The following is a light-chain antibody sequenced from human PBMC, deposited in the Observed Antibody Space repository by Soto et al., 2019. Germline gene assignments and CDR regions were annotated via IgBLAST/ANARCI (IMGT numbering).Light chain of an antibody. Sequence: SYELTQPPSVSVSPGQTASITCSGDKLGDKYACWYQQKPCQSPVLVIYQDSKRPSGISERFSGSNSGNTATLTISGTQAMDEADYYCQAWDSSTGVFGGGTQLTVL. CDR1: KLGDKY. J-gene: IGLJ2*01. CDR3: QAWDSSTGV. CDR2: QDS. V-gene: IGLV3-1*01.